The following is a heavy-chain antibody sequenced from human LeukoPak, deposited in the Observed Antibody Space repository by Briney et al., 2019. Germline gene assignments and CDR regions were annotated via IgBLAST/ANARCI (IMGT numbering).Heavy chain of an antibody. CDR2: ISGSGGST. J-gene: IGHJ4*02. V-gene: IGHV3-23*01. CDR1: GFTFSSYG. CDR3: AKGNGGWYPLGGCSN. D-gene: IGHD6-19*01. Sequence: GGSLRLSCAASGFTFSSYGMSWVRQAPGKGLEWVSAISGSGGSTYYADSVKGRFTISRDNSKNTLYLQMNSLRAEDTAVYYCAKGNGGWYPLGGCSNWGQGTLVTVSS.